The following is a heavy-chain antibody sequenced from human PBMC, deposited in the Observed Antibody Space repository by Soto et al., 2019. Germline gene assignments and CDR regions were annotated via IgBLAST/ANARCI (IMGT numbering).Heavy chain of an antibody. CDR3: ARLAAATDPDY. D-gene: IGHD6-13*01. J-gene: IGHJ4*02. V-gene: IGHV4-4*02. CDR1: GGSIITCNW. CDR2: IYHSGST. Sequence: SEALSLTCAGTGGSIITCNWLSWVRQPPGKGLEWIGEIYHSGSTNFNPSLMSRVTTSVDKSKNQFSLKLSSVTAADTAVYYCARLAAATDPDYWGQG.